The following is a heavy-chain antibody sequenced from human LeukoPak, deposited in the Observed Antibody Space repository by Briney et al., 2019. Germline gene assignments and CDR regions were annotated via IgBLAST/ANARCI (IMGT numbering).Heavy chain of an antibody. D-gene: IGHD4-17*01. CDR2: IYYSGST. CDR3: ARDIYGAFDI. Sequence: SETLSLTCTVSGGPISSYYWSWIRQPPGKGLEWIGYIYYSGSTNYNPSLKSRVTISVDTSKNQFSLRLSSVTAAGTAVYFCARDIYGAFDIWGQGTMVTVSS. V-gene: IGHV4-59*01. J-gene: IGHJ3*02. CDR1: GGPISSYY.